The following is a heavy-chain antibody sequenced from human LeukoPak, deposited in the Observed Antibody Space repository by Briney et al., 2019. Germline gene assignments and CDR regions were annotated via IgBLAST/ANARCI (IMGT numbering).Heavy chain of an antibody. CDR1: GFTFSSYS. CDR3: ARVGYDSSGYYVQ. Sequence: GGSLRLFCAACGFTFSSYSMNWVRQAPGKGLEWVSSISSSSSYIYYADSVKGRFTISRDNANNSLYLQMNSLRAEDTAVYYCARVGYDSSGYYVQWGQGTLVTVS. CDR2: ISSSSSYI. J-gene: IGHJ4*02. D-gene: IGHD3-22*01. V-gene: IGHV3-21*01.